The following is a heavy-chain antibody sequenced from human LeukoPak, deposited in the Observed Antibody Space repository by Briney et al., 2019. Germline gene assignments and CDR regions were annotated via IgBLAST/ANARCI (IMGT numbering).Heavy chain of an antibody. CDR1: GFTFSSFA. J-gene: IGHJ5*02. V-gene: IGHV3-23*01. Sequence: GGSLRLSCAASGFTFSSFALSWVRQAPGKGPEWVSTISDTTYYADSVRGRFTISRDDSKNTLYLQMDSLRAEDTAIYSCARSEGPGSHWFAPWGQGTVVTASS. CDR3: ARSEGPGSHWFAP. CDR2: ISDTT.